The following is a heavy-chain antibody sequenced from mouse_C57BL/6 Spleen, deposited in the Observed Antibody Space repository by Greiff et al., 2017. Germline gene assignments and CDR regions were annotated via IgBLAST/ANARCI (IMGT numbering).Heavy chain of an antibody. CDR1: GFTFSSYG. D-gene: IGHD4-1*01. J-gene: IGHJ1*03. CDR2: ISSGGSYT. Sequence: EVMLVESGGDLVKPGGSLKLSCAASGFTFSSYGMSWVRQTPDKRLEWVATISSGGSYTYYPDSVKGRFTISRDNAKNTLYLQMSSLKSEDTAMYYCARHETGRGYFDVWGTGTTVTVSS. CDR3: ARHETGRGYFDV. V-gene: IGHV5-6*01.